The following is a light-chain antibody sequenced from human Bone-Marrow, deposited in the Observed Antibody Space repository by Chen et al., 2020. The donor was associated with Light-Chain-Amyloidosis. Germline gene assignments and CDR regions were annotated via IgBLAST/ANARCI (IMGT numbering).Light chain of an antibody. J-gene: IGLJ1*01. V-gene: IGLV2-14*01. Sequence: QSALTQSASVAGSPGQSITISCTGTSSDVGGDNHVSWYQQHPDKAPKLMIYVVTNRPSWVPDRFAGSKADNTASLASSGLQTEDEAYYFCSSYTITITLVFGSGTRVTVL. CDR3: SSYTITITLV. CDR1: SSDVGGDNH. CDR2: VVT.